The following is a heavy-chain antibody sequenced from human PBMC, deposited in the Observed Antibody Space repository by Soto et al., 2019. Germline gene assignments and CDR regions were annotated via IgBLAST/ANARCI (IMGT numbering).Heavy chain of an antibody. J-gene: IGHJ1*01. CDR3: AKGSASDGDSELFQH. D-gene: IGHD1-7*01. V-gene: IGHV3-30*18. Sequence: QVQLVESGGGVVQPGRSLRLSCAASGFTFRFYAMHWVRQAPGKGLEWVATVSYDGSNEYYADSVKGRFTTSRDNSNNTLYLQMSSLRVDDTAIFYCAKGSASDGDSELFQHWGQGTLVTVSS. CDR2: VSYDGSNE. CDR1: GFTFRFYA.